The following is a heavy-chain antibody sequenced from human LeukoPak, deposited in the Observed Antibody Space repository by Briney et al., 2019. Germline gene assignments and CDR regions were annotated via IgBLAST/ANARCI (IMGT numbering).Heavy chain of an antibody. J-gene: IGHJ4*02. CDR1: GFTFSTYP. V-gene: IGHV3-30*04. Sequence: PGGSLRLSCAASGFTFSTYPMHWVRQAPGKGLEWVAVISYDGSNKHYADSVKGRFTISRDNSQNTLYLQMNSLKASDTAMYYRARLLQQRSDYWGQGTLVTVSS. CDR2: ISYDGSNK. D-gene: IGHD6-13*01. CDR3: ARLLQQRSDY.